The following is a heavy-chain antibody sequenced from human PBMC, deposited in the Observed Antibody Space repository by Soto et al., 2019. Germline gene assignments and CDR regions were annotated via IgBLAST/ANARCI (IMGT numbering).Heavy chain of an antibody. J-gene: IGHJ4*02. CDR3: ARDQGYLDY. V-gene: IGHV3-7*01. CDR2: ISPAGSEK. D-gene: IGHD3-16*02. CDR1: RFTFSKYW. Sequence: EVQLVESGGGLVQPGGSLRLSCAASRFTFSKYWMSWVRQAPGKGPEWVANISPAGSEKFYVGSVKGRFTISRDNAEKSLFLQMNSLRGEDAAVYYCARDQGYLDYWGQGARVTVSS.